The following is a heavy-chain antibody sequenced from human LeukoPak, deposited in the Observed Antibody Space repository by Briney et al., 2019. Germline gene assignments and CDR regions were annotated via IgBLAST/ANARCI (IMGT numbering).Heavy chain of an antibody. CDR2: IYSGGST. CDR1: GLTFSSYG. D-gene: IGHD4-17*01. J-gene: IGHJ4*02. CDR3: ARDTVTTDY. Sequence: GGSLRLSCAASGLTFSSYGMHWVCQAPGKGLEWVSVIYSGGSTYYADSVKGRFTISRDNSKNTLYLQMNSLRAEDTAVYYCARDTVTTDYWGQGTLVTVSS. V-gene: IGHV3-NL1*01.